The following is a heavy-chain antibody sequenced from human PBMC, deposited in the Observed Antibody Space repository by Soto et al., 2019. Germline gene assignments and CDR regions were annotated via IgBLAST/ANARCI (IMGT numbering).Heavy chain of an antibody. Sequence: SETLSLTCTVSGGSISSYYWSWIRQPPGKGLEWIGYIYYSGSTNYNPSLKSRVTISVDTSKNQFSLKLSSVTAADTAVYFCARDWWGGSSWGYYYYGMDVWGQGTTVTVSS. V-gene: IGHV4-59*01. CDR3: ARDWWGGSSWGYYYYGMDV. J-gene: IGHJ6*02. CDR2: IYYSGST. CDR1: GGSISSYY. D-gene: IGHD6-13*01.